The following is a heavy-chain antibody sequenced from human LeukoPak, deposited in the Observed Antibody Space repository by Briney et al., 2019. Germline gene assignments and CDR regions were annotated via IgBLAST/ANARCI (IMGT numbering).Heavy chain of an antibody. J-gene: IGHJ4*02. CDR1: GGSFSGYY. V-gene: IGHV4-34*01. CDR3: ARGGEEMAQPDPPPYFDY. D-gene: IGHD5-24*01. Sequence: SETLSLTCAVYGGSFSGYYWSWIRQPPGKGLEWIGEINHSGSTNYNPSLKGRVTISVDTSKNQFSLKLSSVTAADTAVYYCARGGEEMAQPDPPPYFDYWGQGTLVTVSS. CDR2: INHSGST.